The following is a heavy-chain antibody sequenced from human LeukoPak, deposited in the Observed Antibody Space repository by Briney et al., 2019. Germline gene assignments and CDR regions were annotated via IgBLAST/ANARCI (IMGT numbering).Heavy chain of an antibody. D-gene: IGHD3-10*01. CDR1: GGTFSSYA. CDR3: ARVGERDPYEKYRFDY. Sequence: SVKVSCTASGGTFSSYAISWVRQAPGQGLEWMGGIIPIFGTANYAQKFQGRVTITADESTSTAYMELSSLRSEDTAVYYCARVGERDPYEKYRFDYWGQGTLVTVSS. J-gene: IGHJ4*02. V-gene: IGHV1-69*13. CDR2: IIPIFGTA.